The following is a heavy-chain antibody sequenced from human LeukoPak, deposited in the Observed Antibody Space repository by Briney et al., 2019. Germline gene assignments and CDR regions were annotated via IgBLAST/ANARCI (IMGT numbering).Heavy chain of an antibody. V-gene: IGHV3-48*04. CDR2: ISSNTM. Sequence: GGSLRLSCAASGFALSSYGMNWVRQAPGKGLECVAYISSNTMHYADSVKGRFTISRDNAKNSLYLHMNSLRVEDTALYYCARDRVVVATTTPPYWYFDLWGRGTLVTVSS. J-gene: IGHJ2*01. CDR3: ARDRVVVATTTPPYWYFDL. CDR1: GFALSSYG. D-gene: IGHD2-15*01.